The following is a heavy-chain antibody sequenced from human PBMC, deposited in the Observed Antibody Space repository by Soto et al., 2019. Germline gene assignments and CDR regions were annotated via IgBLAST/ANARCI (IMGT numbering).Heavy chain of an antibody. CDR1: GFTFTNYD. V-gene: IGHV3-23*01. CDR2: IRSRGGST. D-gene: IGHD2-15*01. J-gene: IGHJ6*03. Sequence: VQLLESGGGLVQPGGSLTLSCAASGFTFTNYDMRWVRQPPGKGLEWVSVIRSRGGSTNYAGSVKGRFTVSRDNSKNTLYLQMNSLRAEDTAVYYCAKVFCSSGSCPTYYSYMDVWGKGTTVTVSS. CDR3: AKVFCSSGSCPTYYSYMDV.